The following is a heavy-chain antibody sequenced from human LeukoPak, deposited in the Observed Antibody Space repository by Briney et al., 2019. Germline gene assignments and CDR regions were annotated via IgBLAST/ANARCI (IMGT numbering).Heavy chain of an antibody. CDR3: ARGPSGDY. Sequence: PSETLSLTCTVSGGSINSYYWSWIRQPPGKGLEWIGYIHYSGSTNYNPSLKSRVTISVDTSKNQFSLKLSSVTAADTAVYYCARGPSGDYWGQGTLVTVSS. CDR1: GGSINSYY. CDR2: IHYSGST. J-gene: IGHJ4*02. V-gene: IGHV4-59*01. D-gene: IGHD7-27*01.